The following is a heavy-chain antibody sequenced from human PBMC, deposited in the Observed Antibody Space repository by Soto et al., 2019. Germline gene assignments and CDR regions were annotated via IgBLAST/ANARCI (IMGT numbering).Heavy chain of an antibody. CDR3: ARALRGDYYGSGSYLGFDY. Sequence: EVQLVESGGGLVQPGGSLRLSCAASGFTFSSYDMHWVRQATGKGLEWVSAIGTAGDTYYPGSVKGRFTISRENAKNSLYLQMNSLRAGDTAVYYCARALRGDYYGSGSYLGFDYWGQGTLVTVSS. D-gene: IGHD3-10*01. CDR2: IGTAGDT. CDR1: GFTFSSYD. J-gene: IGHJ4*02. V-gene: IGHV3-13*01.